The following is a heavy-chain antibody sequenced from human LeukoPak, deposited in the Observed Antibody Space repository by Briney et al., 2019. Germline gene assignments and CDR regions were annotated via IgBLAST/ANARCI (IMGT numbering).Heavy chain of an antibody. CDR1: GYTFTAYY. Sequence: ASVKVSCKASGYTFTAYYIHWVRQAPGQGLEWMGWIDPNSGGTDYAQKFQGSVIMTGDTSINTAFMELSRLRSDDTAIYYCARGRGTTMVRGVITNYFDLWGRGSLVTVSS. CDR2: IDPNSGGT. V-gene: IGHV1-2*02. D-gene: IGHD3-10*01. J-gene: IGHJ2*01. CDR3: ARGRGTTMVRGVITNYFDL.